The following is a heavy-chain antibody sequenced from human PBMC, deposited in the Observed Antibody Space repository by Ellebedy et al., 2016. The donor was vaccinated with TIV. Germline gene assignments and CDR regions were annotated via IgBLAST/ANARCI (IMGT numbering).Heavy chain of an antibody. V-gene: IGHV3-23*01. CDR1: GFTFSTYA. J-gene: IGHJ4*02. CDR3: ARADYGDFDNY. Sequence: GGSLRLSXAASGFTFSTYAMNWVRQAPGKGLEWVSGITGSGGSAYYADSVKGRFTISRDNAKNSLFLQMNSLRVEDTAVYYCARADYGDFDNYWGQGTLVTVSS. CDR2: ITGSGGSA. D-gene: IGHD4-17*01.